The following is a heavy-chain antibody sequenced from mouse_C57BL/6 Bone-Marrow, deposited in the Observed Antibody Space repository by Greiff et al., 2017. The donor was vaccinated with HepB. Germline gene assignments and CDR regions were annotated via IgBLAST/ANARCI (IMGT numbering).Heavy chain of an antibody. V-gene: IGHV2-5*01. CDR2: IWRGRST. Sequence: QVQLKESGPGLVQPSQSLSITCTVSGFSLTSYGVHWVRQSPGKGLEWLGVIWRGRSTDYNAAFMSRLSITKDNSKSQVFFKMNSLQADDTAIYYCAKADYDGIYYYAMDYWGQGTSVTVSS. D-gene: IGHD2-4*01. CDR1: GFSLTSYG. J-gene: IGHJ4*01. CDR3: AKADYDGIYYYAMDY.